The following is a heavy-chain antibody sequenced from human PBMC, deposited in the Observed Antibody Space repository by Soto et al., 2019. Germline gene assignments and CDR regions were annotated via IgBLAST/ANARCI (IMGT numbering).Heavy chain of an antibody. D-gene: IGHD6-13*01. J-gene: IGHJ6*02. V-gene: IGHV4-39*01. CDR1: GGSISSSSYY. Sequence: SETLSLTCTVSGGSISSSSYYWGWIRQPPGKGLEWIGSIYYSGSTYYNPSLKSRVTISVDTSKNQFSLKLSSVTAADTAVYYCARLAYSSSSGMDVWRQGTTVTVSS. CDR2: IYYSGST. CDR3: ARLAYSSSSGMDV.